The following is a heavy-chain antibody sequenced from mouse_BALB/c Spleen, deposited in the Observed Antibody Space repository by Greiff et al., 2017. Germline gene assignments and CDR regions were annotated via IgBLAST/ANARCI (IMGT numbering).Heavy chain of an antibody. Sequence: QVQLQQSGAELARPGASVKLSCKASGYTFTSYWMQWVKQRPGQGLEWIGAIYPGDGDTRYTQKFKGKATLTADKSSSTAYMQLSSLASEDSAVYYCARVGGINDGDYWGQGTTLTVSS. J-gene: IGHJ2*01. CDR3: ARVGGINDGDY. CDR1: GYTFTSYW. D-gene: IGHD2-3*01. CDR2: IYPGDGDT. V-gene: IGHV1-87*01.